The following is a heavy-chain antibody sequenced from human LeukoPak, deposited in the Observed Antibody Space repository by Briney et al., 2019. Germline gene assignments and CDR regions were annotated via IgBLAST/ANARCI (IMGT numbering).Heavy chain of an antibody. CDR2: INPNSGGT. V-gene: IGHV1-2*02. CDR3: ARVPSSGSRYGPRFDY. CDR1: GYTFTNYY. Sequence: ASVKVSCKASGYTFTNYYMHWVRQAPGQGFEWMGWINPNSGGTNYAQKFQGRVTMTRDTSISTAYMELSRLRSDDTAVYYCARVPSSGSRYGPRFDYWGQGTLVTVSS. D-gene: IGHD5-18*01. J-gene: IGHJ4*02.